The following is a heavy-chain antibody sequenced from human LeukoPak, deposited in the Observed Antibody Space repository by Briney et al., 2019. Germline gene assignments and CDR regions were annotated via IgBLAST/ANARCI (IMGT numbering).Heavy chain of an antibody. CDR3: ANGIGGGYSGLVY. CDR2: ISGSGDTT. V-gene: IGHV3-23*01. CDR1: GFTFSTYA. D-gene: IGHD3-22*01. Sequence: PAGSLRLSCAVSGFTFSTYAMTWVRQAPGKGLEWVSGISGSGDTTNYADSVKGRFTISRDNSKNTLYLQMNSLRVEDTAVYFCANGIGGGYSGLVYWGQGTLAIVSS. J-gene: IGHJ4*02.